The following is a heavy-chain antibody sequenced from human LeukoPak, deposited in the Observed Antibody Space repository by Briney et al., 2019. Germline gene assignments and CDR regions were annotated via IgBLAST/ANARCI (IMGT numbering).Heavy chain of an antibody. CDR1: GGSFSGYY. CDR2: INHSGST. V-gene: IGHV4-34*01. D-gene: IGHD4-17*01. CDR3: ARGTMTTVTYYFDY. Sequence: SETLSLTCAVYGGSFSGYYWSWIRQPPGKGLGWIGEINHSGSTNYNPSLKSRVTISVDTSKNQFSLKLSSVTAADTAVYYCARGTMTTVTYYFDYWGQGTLVTVSS. J-gene: IGHJ4*02.